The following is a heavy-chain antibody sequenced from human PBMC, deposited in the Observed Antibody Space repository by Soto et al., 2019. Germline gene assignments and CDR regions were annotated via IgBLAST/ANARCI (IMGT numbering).Heavy chain of an antibody. D-gene: IGHD1-26*01. CDR3: ARGKWELLWGDN. V-gene: IGHV3-30*03. J-gene: IGHJ4*02. CDR1: GFTFSTYG. Sequence: QVQLVESGGGVVQPGRSLRLSCAASGFTFSTYGMHWVRQAPGKGLEWVAVISYDGINKYYGDSVKGRFTISRDNSKNTLYLQMNSLRAEDTAVSYCARGKWELLWGDNWGQGTLVTVSS. CDR2: ISYDGINK.